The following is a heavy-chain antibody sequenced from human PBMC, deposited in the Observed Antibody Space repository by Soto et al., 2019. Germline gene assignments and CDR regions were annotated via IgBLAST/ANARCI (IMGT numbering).Heavy chain of an antibody. CDR1: GFNFRSYA. CDR2: ITDNGSNK. V-gene: IGHV3-23*01. Sequence: GGSLRLSCAASGFNFRSYAMSWVRQAPGKGLEWVAVITDNGSNKYYADSVKGRFTISRDNSKNTLYLQMNSLRAEDTAVYYCARSGYSSTKRVNWFDPWGQGTLVTVSS. D-gene: IGHD6-13*01. CDR3: ARSGYSSTKRVNWFDP. J-gene: IGHJ5*02.